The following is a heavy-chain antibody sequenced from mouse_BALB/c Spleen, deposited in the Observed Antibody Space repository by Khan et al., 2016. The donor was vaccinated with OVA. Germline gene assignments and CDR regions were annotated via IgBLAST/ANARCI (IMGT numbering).Heavy chain of an antibody. Sequence: EVQLQESGPGLVKPSQSLSLTCTVTGYSITSGYAWNWIRQFPGNKLEWMGYISYSGVTSYTPSLKSRISITRDTSKNQFFLQLNSVTTEDTATYYCARGNYYGYYFDYWGHGTTLTVSS. V-gene: IGHV3-2*02. J-gene: IGHJ2*01. D-gene: IGHD1-1*01. CDR1: GYSITSGYA. CDR2: ISYSGVT. CDR3: ARGNYYGYYFDY.